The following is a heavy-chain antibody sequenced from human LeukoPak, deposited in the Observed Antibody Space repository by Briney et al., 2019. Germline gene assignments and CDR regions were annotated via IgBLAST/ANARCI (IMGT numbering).Heavy chain of an antibody. CDR1: GGSISSYY. CDR2: IYTSGST. Sequence: PSETLSLTCTVSGGSISSYYWSWIRQPAGKGLEWIGRIYTSGSTNYNPSLKSRVTMSVDTSKNQFSLKLSSVTAADTAVYYCARDWIAVALDAFDIWGQGTMVTVSS. J-gene: IGHJ3*02. V-gene: IGHV4-4*07. D-gene: IGHD6-19*01. CDR3: ARDWIAVALDAFDI.